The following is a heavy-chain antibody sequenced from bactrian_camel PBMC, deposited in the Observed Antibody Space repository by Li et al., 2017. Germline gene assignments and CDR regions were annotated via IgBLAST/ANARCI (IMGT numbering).Heavy chain of an antibody. CDR1: GDTRSTYC. J-gene: IGHJ4*01. V-gene: IGHV3S1*01. CDR2: IDSVGIT. D-gene: IGHD6*01. Sequence: HVQLVESGGGSVQAGGSLSLSCAASGDTRSTYCMAWFRQAPGKDREGVAVIDSVGITNYTDSAKGRFTISKDNAKNTVYLHMNSLKSEDTALYYCAAAPRWVVAGLSSNYYGMDTGPGDPGHRL.